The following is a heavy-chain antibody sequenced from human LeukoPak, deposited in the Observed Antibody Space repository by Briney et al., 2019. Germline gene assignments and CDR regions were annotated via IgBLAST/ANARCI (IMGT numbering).Heavy chain of an antibody. CDR2: ISDSGHST. D-gene: IGHD3-16*01. CDR1: GFTFSDYY. Sequence: GGSLRLSCAASGFTFSDYYMSWIRQAPGKGLEWVSTISDSGHSTSYADSVKGRFTISRDNSKNTLYLQMNSLRAEDTALYYCATGEFYFDFWGQGTLVTVSS. V-gene: IGHV3-23*01. CDR3: ATGEFYFDF. J-gene: IGHJ4*02.